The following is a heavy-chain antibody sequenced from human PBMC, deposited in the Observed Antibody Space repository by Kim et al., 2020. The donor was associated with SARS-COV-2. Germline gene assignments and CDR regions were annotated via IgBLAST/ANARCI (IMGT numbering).Heavy chain of an antibody. V-gene: IGHV3-73*01. J-gene: IGHJ6*02. CDR2: IRSKANSYAT. CDR3: TRHERVIVGAFRDV. Sequence: GGSLRLSCAASGFTFSGSAMHWVRQASGKGLEWVGRIRSKANSYATAYASSVKGRFTISRDDSKNTAYLQMNSLKTEDTAVYYCTRHERVIVGAFRDVWGQGTTVTVSS. D-gene: IGHD1-26*01. CDR1: GFTFSGSA.